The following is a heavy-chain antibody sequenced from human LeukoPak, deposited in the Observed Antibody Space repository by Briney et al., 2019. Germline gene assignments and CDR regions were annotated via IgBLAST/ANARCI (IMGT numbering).Heavy chain of an antibody. D-gene: IGHD1-14*01. J-gene: IGHJ4*02. V-gene: IGHV3-7*02. CDR3: ARGPDAGDDYFDN. CDR2: IKLDGSET. Sequence: GGSLRLSCAASGFTFSSYWMSWVRQAPGKGLEWVANIKLDGSETNYGDSVKGRFTISRDNAKNSLFLQMSSLRAEDTAVYYCARGPDAGDDYFDNWGQGTLVTVSS. CDR1: GFTFSSYW.